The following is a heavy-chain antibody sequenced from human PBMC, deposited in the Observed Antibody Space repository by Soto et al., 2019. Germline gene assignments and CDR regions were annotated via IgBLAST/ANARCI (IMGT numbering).Heavy chain of an antibody. J-gene: IGHJ4*02. Sequence: QVQLQESGPGLVKPSGTLSLTCAVSGGSISSSNWWSWVRQPPGKGRAWIGEIYRSGSTNYNPSLKCRVAISVDKSKNQFSLKLRSVTGADTAVYYSARDSYNWNGPNWGQGTLVTVSS. CDR1: GGSISSSNW. CDR3: ARDSYNWNGPN. CDR2: IYRSGST. V-gene: IGHV4-4*02. D-gene: IGHD1-20*01.